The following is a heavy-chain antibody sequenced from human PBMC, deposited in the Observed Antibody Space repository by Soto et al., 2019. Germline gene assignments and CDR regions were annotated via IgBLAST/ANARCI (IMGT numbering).Heavy chain of an antibody. CDR2: IYYSGST. CDR1: GGSISSSSYY. J-gene: IGHJ5*02. V-gene: IGHV4-39*01. D-gene: IGHD6-13*01. CDR3: AGVWIAAAHAGGWFDP. Sequence: SETLSLTCTVSGGSISSSSYYWGWIRQPPGKGLEWIGSIYYSGSTYYNPSLKSRVTISVDTSKNQFSLKLSSVTAADTAVYYCAGVWIAAAHAGGWFDPWGQG.